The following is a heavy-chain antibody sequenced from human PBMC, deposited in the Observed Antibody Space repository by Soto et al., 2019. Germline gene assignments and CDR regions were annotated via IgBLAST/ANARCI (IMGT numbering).Heavy chain of an antibody. V-gene: IGHV3-21*01. CDR2: ISSSSSYI. D-gene: IGHD2-2*02. CDR1: GFTFSSYS. CDR3: AREGYCSSTSCYTHYYYYYMAV. J-gene: IGHJ6*03. Sequence: PGGSLRLSCAASGFTFSSYSMNWVRQAPGKGLEWVSSISSSSSYIYYADSVKGRFTISRDNAKNSLYLQMNSLRAEDTAVYYCAREGYCSSTSCYTHYYYYYMAVRGKGTTVTVSS.